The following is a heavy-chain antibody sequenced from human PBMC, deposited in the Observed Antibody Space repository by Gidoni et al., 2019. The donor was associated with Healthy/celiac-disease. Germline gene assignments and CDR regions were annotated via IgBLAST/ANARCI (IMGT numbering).Heavy chain of an antibody. D-gene: IGHD6-13*01. CDR2: IYYSGST. CDR1: GGSISSSSYY. Sequence: QLQLQESGPGLVKPSETLSLTCTVSGGSISSSSYYWGWIRQPPGKGLEWIGSIYYSGSTYYNPSLKSRVTISVDTSKNQFSLKLSSVTAADTAVYYCARQGQQLVFLIWGQGTLVTVSS. J-gene: IGHJ4*02. V-gene: IGHV4-39*01. CDR3: ARQGQQLVFLI.